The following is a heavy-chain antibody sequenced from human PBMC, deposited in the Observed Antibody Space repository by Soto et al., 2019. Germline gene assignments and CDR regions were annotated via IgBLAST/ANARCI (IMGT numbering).Heavy chain of an antibody. Sequence: ETLSLTCTVSGGSISSYYWSWIRQPPGKGLEWIGYIYYSGSTNYNPSLKSRVTISVDTSKNQFSLKLSSVTAADTAVYYCARDLLAVRGVKNYYYGMDVWGHGTTVTVSS. CDR2: IYYSGST. CDR1: GGSISSYY. D-gene: IGHD3-10*01. V-gene: IGHV4-59*01. J-gene: IGHJ6*02. CDR3: ARDLLAVRGVKNYYYGMDV.